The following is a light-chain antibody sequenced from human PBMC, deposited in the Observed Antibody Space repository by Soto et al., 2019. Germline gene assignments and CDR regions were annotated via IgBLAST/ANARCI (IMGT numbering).Light chain of an antibody. J-gene: IGKJ4*01. Sequence: DIQLTQSPSFLSASIGDRVTITCRASQAFSNYLAWYQQKPGEAPKLLIYVASTLHSGLPSRFSGSGSGTEFTLTINSLQPEDFATYYCQQLNSFPLTFGGGTKVEIK. CDR1: QAFSNY. CDR2: VAS. CDR3: QQLNSFPLT. V-gene: IGKV1-9*01.